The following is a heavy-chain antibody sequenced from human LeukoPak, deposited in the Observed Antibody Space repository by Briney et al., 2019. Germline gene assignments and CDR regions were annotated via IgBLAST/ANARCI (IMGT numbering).Heavy chain of an antibody. CDR2: IWYDGSNK. V-gene: IGHV3-33*01. CDR3: ARDPTEGIVAATDYGMDV. CDR1: GFTFSSYG. J-gene: IGHJ6*02. D-gene: IGHD2-15*01. Sequence: GGSLRLSCAASGFTFSSYGMHWVRQAPGKGLEWVAVIWYDGSNKYYADSVKGRFTIFRDNSKNTLYLQMNSLRAEDTAVYYCARDPTEGIVAATDYGMDVWGQGTTVTVSS.